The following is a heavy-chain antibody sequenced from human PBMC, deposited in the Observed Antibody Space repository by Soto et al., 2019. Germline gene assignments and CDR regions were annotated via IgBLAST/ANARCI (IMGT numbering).Heavy chain of an antibody. V-gene: IGHV3-9*01. J-gene: IGHJ6*03. CDR1: GFTFDDYA. CDR3: AKDSSTSRDYYYMDV. CDR2: ISWNSGSI. Sequence: EVQLVESGGGLVQPGRSLRLSCAASGFTFDDYAMHWVRQAPGKGLEWVSGISWNSGSIGYADSVKGRFTISRDNAKNSLYLQMNSQRAEDTALYYCAKDSSTSRDYYYMDVWGKGTTVTGSS. D-gene: IGHD2-2*01.